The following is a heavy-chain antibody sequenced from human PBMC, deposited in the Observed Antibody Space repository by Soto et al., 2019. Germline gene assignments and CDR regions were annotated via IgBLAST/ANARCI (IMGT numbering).Heavy chain of an antibody. J-gene: IGHJ4*02. V-gene: IGHV3-23*01. Sequence: TGGSLRLSCAASGFTFSDYAISWVRQGPGKELEWASGISGVGGSTYYPDSVKGRFTISRDNAKNSLFLQMSSLRAEDTAVYYCASGSYGDYSDWGQGTLVTVSS. CDR1: GFTFSDYA. CDR2: ISGVGGST. CDR3: ASGSYGDYSD. D-gene: IGHD4-17*01.